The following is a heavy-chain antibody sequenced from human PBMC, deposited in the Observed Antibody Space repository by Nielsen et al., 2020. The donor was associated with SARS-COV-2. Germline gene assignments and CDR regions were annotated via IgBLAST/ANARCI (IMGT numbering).Heavy chain of an antibody. CDR3: ARITPSSGWDY. D-gene: IGHD6-19*01. Sequence: ASVKVSCKTSGYTFTSFAIHWVRQAPGQSLEWMGWINAGNGNTKYSQKFQGRVTMTRDTPANTAYMELSSLSSEDTAVYYCARITPSSGWDYWGQGTLVTVSS. CDR1: GYTFTSFA. CDR2: INAGNGNT. V-gene: IGHV1-3*01. J-gene: IGHJ4*02.